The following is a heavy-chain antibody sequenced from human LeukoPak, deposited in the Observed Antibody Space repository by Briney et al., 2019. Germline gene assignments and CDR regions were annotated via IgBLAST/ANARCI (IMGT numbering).Heavy chain of an antibody. J-gene: IGHJ6*02. CDR1: GFTFSSYA. CDR3: ARARYSSGWYSSYYYYGMDV. D-gene: IGHD6-19*01. CDR2: ISYDGSNK. Sequence: PGGSLRLSCAASGFTFSSYAMHWVRQAPGKGLEWVVVISYDGSNKYYADSVKGRFTISRDNSKNSLYLQMNSLRAEDTAVYYCARARYSSGWYSSYYYYGMDVWGQGTTVTVSS. V-gene: IGHV3-30-3*01.